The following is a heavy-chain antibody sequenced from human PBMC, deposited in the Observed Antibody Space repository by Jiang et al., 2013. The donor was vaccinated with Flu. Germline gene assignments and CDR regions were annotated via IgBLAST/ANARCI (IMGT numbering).Heavy chain of an antibody. V-gene: IGHV2-5*01. CDR1: GFSLSTSGVG. J-gene: IGHJ5*02. D-gene: IGHD2-2*01. Sequence: KPTQTLTLTCTFSGFSLSTSGVGVGWIRQPPGKALEWLALIYWNDDKRYSPSLKSRLTITKDTSKNQVVLTMTNMDPVDTATYYCALSSTSANWFDPWGQGNPGHRLL. CDR2: IYWNDDK. CDR3: ALSSTSANWFDP.